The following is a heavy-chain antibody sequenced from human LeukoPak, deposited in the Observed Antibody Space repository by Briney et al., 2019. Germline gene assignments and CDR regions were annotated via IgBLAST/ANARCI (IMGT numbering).Heavy chain of an antibody. Sequence: SETLSLTCTVSGGSISSSSYYWGWIRQPPGKGLEWIGSIYYSGSTYYNPSLKSRVTISVDTSKNQFSLKLSSVTAADTAVYYCARHRRWKGYTMLYYFDYWGQGTLVTVSS. CDR2: IYYSGST. CDR1: GGSISSSSYY. V-gene: IGHV4-39*01. J-gene: IGHJ4*02. D-gene: IGHD5-18*01. CDR3: ARHRRWKGYTMLYYFDY.